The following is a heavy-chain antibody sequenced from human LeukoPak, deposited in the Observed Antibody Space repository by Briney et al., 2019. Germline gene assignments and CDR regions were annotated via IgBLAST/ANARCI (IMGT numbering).Heavy chain of an antibody. J-gene: IGHJ4*02. CDR1: GFTFSSYS. CDR3: ARTNYYDSSGYHRTPFDY. V-gene: IGHV3-74*01. D-gene: IGHD3-22*01. CDR2: INSDGSST. Sequence: GGSLRLSCAASGFTFSSYSMNWVRQAPGKGLVWVSRINSDGSSTSYADSVKGRFTISRDNAKNTLYLQMNSLRAEDTAVYYCARTNYYDSSGYHRTPFDYWGQGTLVTVSS.